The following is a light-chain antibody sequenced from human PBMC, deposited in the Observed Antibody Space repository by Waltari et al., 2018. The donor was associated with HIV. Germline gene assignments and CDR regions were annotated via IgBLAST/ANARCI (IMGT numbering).Light chain of an antibody. CDR3: AVRDDRLNGVL. V-gene: IGLV1-44*01. CDR1: SSNIGSNP. Sequence: QSVLTQPPSVSGTPGQQVTISCSGGSSNIGSNPENWYQQLPGTAPKLLIYSNNQRSSGVPDRFSGSKSGTSASLAISGLQSDDETDYYCAVRDDRLNGVLFGGGTRLTVL. J-gene: IGLJ2*01. CDR2: SNN.